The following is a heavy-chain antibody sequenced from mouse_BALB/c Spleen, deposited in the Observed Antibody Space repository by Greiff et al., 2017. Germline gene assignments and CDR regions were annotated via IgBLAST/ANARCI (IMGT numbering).Heavy chain of an antibody. D-gene: IGHD1-2*01. Sequence: VQLQQPGAELVKPGASVKLSCKASGYTFTSYWMHWVKQRPGQGLEWIGEINPSNGRTNYNEKFKSKATLTVDKSSSTAYMQLSSLTSEDSAVYYCARYGITTAPYWGQGTTLTVSS. CDR1: GYTFTSYW. CDR3: ARYGITTAPY. J-gene: IGHJ2*01. V-gene: IGHV1S81*02. CDR2: INPSNGRT.